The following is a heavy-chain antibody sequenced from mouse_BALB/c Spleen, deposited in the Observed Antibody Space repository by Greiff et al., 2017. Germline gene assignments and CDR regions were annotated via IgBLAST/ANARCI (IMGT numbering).Heavy chain of an antibody. CDR3: GRRGYYGSSWDAMDY. J-gene: IGHJ4*01. D-gene: IGHD1-1*01. CDR1: GYSFTGYF. Sequence: VHVKQSGPELVKPGASVKISCKASGYSFTGYFMNWVKQSHGKSLEWIGRINPYNGDTFYNQKFKGKATLTVDKSSSTAHMELLSLTSEDSAVYYCGRRGYYGSSWDAMDYWGQGTSVTVSS. V-gene: IGHV1-37*01. CDR2: INPYNGDT.